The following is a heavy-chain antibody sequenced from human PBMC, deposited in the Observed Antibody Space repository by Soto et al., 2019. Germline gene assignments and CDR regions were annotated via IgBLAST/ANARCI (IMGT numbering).Heavy chain of an antibody. CDR3: AREMFGSGYPGDAFDI. Sequence: GGSLRLSCAASGFTFSSYIMNWVRQAPGKVLEWVSYISSSSSTIYYADSVKGRFSISRDNVNNSMYLQMNSLRDEDTAVYYCAREMFGSGYPGDAFDIWGQVTMVTVS. D-gene: IGHD3-22*01. V-gene: IGHV3-48*02. J-gene: IGHJ3*02. CDR1: GFTFSSYI. CDR2: ISSSSSTI.